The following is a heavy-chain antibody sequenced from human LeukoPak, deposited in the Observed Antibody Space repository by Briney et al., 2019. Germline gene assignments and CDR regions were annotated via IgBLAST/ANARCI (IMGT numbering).Heavy chain of an antibody. Sequence: PGGSLRLSCVASGFTFSTYSMNWLRQAPGKGLEWISYITGGSTTVYYADSVKGRFTISRDNAKNSLFLQMNSLRDDDTAVYYCARRIDFWGRGTLVTVSS. J-gene: IGHJ4*02. CDR1: GFTFSTYS. CDR3: ARRIDF. CDR2: ITGGSTTV. V-gene: IGHV3-48*02.